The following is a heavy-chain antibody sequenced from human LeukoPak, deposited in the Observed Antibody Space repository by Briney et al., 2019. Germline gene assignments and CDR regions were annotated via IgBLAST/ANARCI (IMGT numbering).Heavy chain of an antibody. V-gene: IGHV3-53*05. D-gene: IGHD2-15*01. CDR1: GFPVSSNY. J-gene: IGHJ4*02. CDR3: AKDGFVAGAWDYYLDY. Sequence: GGSLRLSCAASGFPVSSNYMSWVRQAPGKGLGWGSVIYSGGSTYYADSVKGRFTISRDNSKNTLYLQMNSLRPEDTAVYYCAKDGFVAGAWDYYLDYWGQGTLVTVSS. CDR2: IYSGGST.